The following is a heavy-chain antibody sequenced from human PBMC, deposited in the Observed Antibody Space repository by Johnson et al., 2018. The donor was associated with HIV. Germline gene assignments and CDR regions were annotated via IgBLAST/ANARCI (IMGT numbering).Heavy chain of an antibody. J-gene: IGHJ3*02. Sequence: VQLVESGGGLVQPGRSLRLSCAASGFTFDDYAMHWVWQAPGKGLEWVSGISWNSGSIGYADSVKGRFTISRDNAKNSLYLQMNSLRAEDTALYYCAKEDGNLNAFDIWGQGTMVTVSS. D-gene: IGHD5-24*01. CDR1: GFTFDDYA. CDR3: AKEDGNLNAFDI. V-gene: IGHV3-9*01. CDR2: ISWNSGSI.